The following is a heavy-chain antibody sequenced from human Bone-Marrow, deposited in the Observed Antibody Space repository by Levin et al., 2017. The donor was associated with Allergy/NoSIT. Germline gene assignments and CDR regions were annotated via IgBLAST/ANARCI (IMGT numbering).Heavy chain of an antibody. J-gene: IGHJ4*02. CDR2: ISYDGGHK. CDR3: TRDRGEWGQFYFDY. CDR1: GFTFSAFG. V-gene: IGHV3-33*01. D-gene: IGHD1-26*01. Sequence: GESLKISCAASGFTFSAFGMHWVRQAPGRGLEWVAVISYDGGHKFYADSVKGRFTISRDNSKNTHYLQMNSLRAEDTAVYYCTRDRGEWGQFYFDYWGLGILVTVSS.